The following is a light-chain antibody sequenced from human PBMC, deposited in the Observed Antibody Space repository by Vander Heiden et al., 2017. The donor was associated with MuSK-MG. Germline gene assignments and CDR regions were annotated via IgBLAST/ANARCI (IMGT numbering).Light chain of an antibody. Sequence: QSVLTQPSSASATPRQRVTIACPGSSSNIGSNTENWYEQHPGTAPKLLIYSNNQRPSGVPDRFSGAKSGTSASLAISGLQSEDEADYYCAAWDDSRNGNVVFGGGTKLTVL. V-gene: IGLV1-44*01. CDR1: SSNIGSNT. CDR2: SNN. CDR3: AAWDDSRNGNVV. J-gene: IGLJ2*01.